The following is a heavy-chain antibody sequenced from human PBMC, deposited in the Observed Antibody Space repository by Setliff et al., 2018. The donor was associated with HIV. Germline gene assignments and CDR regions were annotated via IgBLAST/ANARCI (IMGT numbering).Heavy chain of an antibody. CDR2: INPNSGGT. Sequence: ASVKVSCKASGYTFTGYYMHWVRQAPGQGLEWMGWINPNSGGTNYAQKFQGRVTMTRDTSISTAYMELSRLRYDDTAVYYCARGSLLGYFDWLFPDWGQGTQVTVSS. J-gene: IGHJ4*02. CDR1: GYTFTGYY. CDR3: ARGSLLGYFDWLFPD. V-gene: IGHV1-2*02. D-gene: IGHD3-9*01.